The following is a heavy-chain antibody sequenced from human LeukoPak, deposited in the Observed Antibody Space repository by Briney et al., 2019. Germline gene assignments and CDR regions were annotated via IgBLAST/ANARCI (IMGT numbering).Heavy chain of an antibody. Sequence: GASVKVSCKASGYTFTGYYMHWVRQAPGQGLEWMGRINPNSGGTNYAQKFQGRVTMTRDTSISTAYMELSRLRSDDTAVYYCARGYDYGLLRHHAFDIWGQGTMVTVSS. CDR3: ARGYDYGLLRHHAFDI. CDR1: GYTFTGYY. J-gene: IGHJ3*02. D-gene: IGHD5-12*01. CDR2: INPNSGGT. V-gene: IGHV1-2*06.